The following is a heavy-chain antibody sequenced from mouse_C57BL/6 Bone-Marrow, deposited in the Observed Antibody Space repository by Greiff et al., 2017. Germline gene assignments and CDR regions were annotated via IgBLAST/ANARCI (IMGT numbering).Heavy chain of an antibody. D-gene: IGHD3-3*01. CDR2: ISNLAYSI. Sequence: EVKLMESGGGLVQPGGSLKLSCAASGFTFSDYGMAWVRQAPRKGPEWVAFISNLAYSIYYADTVTGRFTISRENAKNTLYLEMSSLRSEDTAMYYCARKGKPGPMDYWGQGTSVTVSS. CDR3: ARKGKPGPMDY. V-gene: IGHV5-15*01. CDR1: GFTFSDYG. J-gene: IGHJ4*01.